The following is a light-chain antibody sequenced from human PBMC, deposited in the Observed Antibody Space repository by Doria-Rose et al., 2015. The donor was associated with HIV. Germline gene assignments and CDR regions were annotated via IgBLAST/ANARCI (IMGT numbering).Light chain of an antibody. CDR3: QQYYSAPPT. V-gene: IGKV4-1*01. CDR1: KSVLYSKNY. CDR2: WAS. Sequence: EIGMTQSPDSLAVSLGERATINCKSSKSVLYSKNYLTWYQQKPGQPPKLLIYWASTRESGVPDRFSGSGSGTDFTLTISSLQVEDVAVYYCQQYYSAPPTFGQGTRLEIK. J-gene: IGKJ5*01.